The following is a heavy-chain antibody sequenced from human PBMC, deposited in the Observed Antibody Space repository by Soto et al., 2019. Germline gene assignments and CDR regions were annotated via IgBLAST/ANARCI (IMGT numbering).Heavy chain of an antibody. CDR3: ARESGGDYVY. J-gene: IGHJ4*02. CDR1: GYTFTSYA. V-gene: IGHV1-3*01. Sequence: QVQLVQSGAEVKKPGASVKVSCKASGYTFTSYAMHWVRQAPGQRLEWMGWINAGNGNTKYSQKFQGRVTITRDTSASTAHMELSSLRSEDTAVYYCARESGGDYVYWGQGTLVTVSS. CDR2: INAGNGNT. D-gene: IGHD4-17*01.